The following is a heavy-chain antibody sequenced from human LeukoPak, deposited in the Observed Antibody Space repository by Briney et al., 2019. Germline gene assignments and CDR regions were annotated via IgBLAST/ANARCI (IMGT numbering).Heavy chain of an antibody. Sequence: GRSLRLSCAASGFTFSSYAMHWVRQAPGKGLEWVAVISYDGSNKYYADSVKGRFTISRDNSKNTLYLQMNSLRAEDTAVYYCARDCSSTSCYGFDYWGQGTLVTVSS. CDR2: ISYDGSNK. CDR3: ARDCSSTSCYGFDY. V-gene: IGHV3-30-3*01. D-gene: IGHD2-2*01. J-gene: IGHJ4*02. CDR1: GFTFSSYA.